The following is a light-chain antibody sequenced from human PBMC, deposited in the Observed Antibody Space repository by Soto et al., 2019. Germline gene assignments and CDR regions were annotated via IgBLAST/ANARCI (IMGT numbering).Light chain of an antibody. CDR2: LGY. Sequence: DLVMTQSPLSLPVTTGEPASISCRSSQSLLFGGYNYLDWYLQKPGQSQQLLVDLGYNRASGVPDRYSGLGSATNLTLMISTVEAEDVGVYYCLQALQFPYTFGPGTKVDIK. V-gene: IGKV2-28*01. CDR1: QSLLFGGYNY. J-gene: IGKJ3*01. CDR3: LQALQFPYT.